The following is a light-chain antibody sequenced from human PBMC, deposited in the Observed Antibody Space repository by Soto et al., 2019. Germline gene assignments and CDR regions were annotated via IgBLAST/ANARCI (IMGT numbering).Light chain of an antibody. Sequence: EIVLTQSPGTLSLSPGERATLSCRASQSVSSNYLAWFQQKPGQAPRLLIYGASSRATGVPGRFSGSGSGTDFTLTISILEPEDIAVYYCHQDGSTPWTFGQRTKVDIK. J-gene: IGKJ1*01. CDR2: GAS. CDR1: QSVSSNY. V-gene: IGKV3-20*01. CDR3: HQDGSTPWT.